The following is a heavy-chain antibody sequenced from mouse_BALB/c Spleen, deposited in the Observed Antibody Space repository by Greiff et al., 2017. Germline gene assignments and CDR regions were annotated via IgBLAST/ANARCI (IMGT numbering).Heavy chain of an antibody. Sequence: VHVKQSGAELVKPGASVKLSCTASGFNIKDTYMHWVKQRPEQGLEWIGRIDPANGNTKYDPKFQGKATITADTSSNTAYLQLSSLTSEDTAVYYCAVITTAPYAMDYWGQGTSVTVSS. J-gene: IGHJ4*01. V-gene: IGHV14-3*02. CDR3: AVITTAPYAMDY. CDR2: IDPANGNT. D-gene: IGHD1-2*01. CDR1: GFNIKDTY.